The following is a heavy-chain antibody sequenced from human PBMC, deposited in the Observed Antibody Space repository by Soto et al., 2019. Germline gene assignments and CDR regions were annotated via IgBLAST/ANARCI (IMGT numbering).Heavy chain of an antibody. CDR2: INGDGSDT. CDR3: ARDFGEVGATAVYDI. CDR1: GFRFSLYW. Sequence: EVQLVESGGGLVQPGGSLRLSCAASGFRFSLYWMNWVRQAPGKGLVWVSRINGDGSDTSYGDSVKGRFTTSRDNAKNTLYLHMNSLGAEDTAVYYCARDFGEVGATAVYDIWGQGTMVTVSS. D-gene: IGHD1-26*01. J-gene: IGHJ3*02. V-gene: IGHV3-74*01.